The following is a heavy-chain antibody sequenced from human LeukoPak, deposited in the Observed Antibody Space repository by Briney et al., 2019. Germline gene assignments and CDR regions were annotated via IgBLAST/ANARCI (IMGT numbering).Heavy chain of an antibody. CDR1: GFTFSSYA. J-gene: IGHJ5*02. D-gene: IGHD3-10*01. CDR3: AKDAPSMVRGVFRFDP. Sequence: GGSLRLSCAASGFTFSSYAMRWVRQAPGKGLEWVSAISGSGGSTYYADSVKGRFTISRDNSKNTLYLQMNSLRAEDTAVYYCAKDAPSMVRGVFRFDPWGQGTLVTVSS. V-gene: IGHV3-23*01. CDR2: ISGSGGST.